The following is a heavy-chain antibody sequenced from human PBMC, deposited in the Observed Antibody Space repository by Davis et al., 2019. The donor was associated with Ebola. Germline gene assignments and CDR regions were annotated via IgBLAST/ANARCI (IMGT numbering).Heavy chain of an antibody. CDR2: INSDGSST. D-gene: IGHD5-18*01. V-gene: IGHV3-74*01. J-gene: IGHJ6*02. CDR1: GFTFSSYT. CDR3: ARESYSSYYGMDV. Sequence: HTGGSLRLSCAASGFTFSSYTMNWVRQAPGKGLVWVSRINSDGSSTSYADSVKGRFTISRDNAKNTLYLQMNSLRAEDTAVYYCARESYSSYYGMDVWGQGTTVTVSS.